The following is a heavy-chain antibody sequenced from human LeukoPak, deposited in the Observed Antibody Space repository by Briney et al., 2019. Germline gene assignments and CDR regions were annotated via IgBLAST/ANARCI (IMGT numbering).Heavy chain of an antibody. J-gene: IGHJ4*02. CDR2: IYYSGST. CDR3: ARSSGYYDFWSGYPFGFDY. V-gene: IGHV4-59*11. CDR1: GGSISSHY. Sequence: SETLSLTCTVSGGSISSHYWSWIRQPPGKGLEWIGYIYYSGSTNYNPSLKSRVTISADRTKNQFSLKLSSVTAADTAVYYCARSSGYYDFWSGYPFGFDYWGQGTLVTVSS. D-gene: IGHD3-3*01.